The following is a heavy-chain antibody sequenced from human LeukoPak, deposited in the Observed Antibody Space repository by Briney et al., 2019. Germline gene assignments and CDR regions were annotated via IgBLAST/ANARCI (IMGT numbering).Heavy chain of an antibody. CDR2: IRSKANSYAT. CDR3: ARAPPGYGDYEVAFDI. D-gene: IGHD4-17*01. Sequence: GGSLRLSCAASGFTFSGSAMHWVRQASGKGLEWVGRIRSKANSYATAYAASVKGRFTISRDDSKNTAYLQMNSLKTEDTAVYYCARAPPGYGDYEVAFDIWGQGTMVTVSS. V-gene: IGHV3-73*01. CDR1: GFTFSGSA. J-gene: IGHJ3*02.